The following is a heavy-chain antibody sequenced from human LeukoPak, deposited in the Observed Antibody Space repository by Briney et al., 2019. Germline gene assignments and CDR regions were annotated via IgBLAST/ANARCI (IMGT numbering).Heavy chain of an antibody. Sequence: GGSLRLSCAASGFTFSDYYMSWIRQAPGKGLEWISYISVSGSYTNYADSVKDRFTISRDNAKNSLYLQMISLRAEDTAVYYCARCGTPNNYYGYGVDVWGQGTTVIVSS. V-gene: IGHV3-11*03. CDR3: ARCGTPNNYYGYGVDV. CDR2: ISVSGSYT. D-gene: IGHD1-26*01. CDR1: GFTFSDYY. J-gene: IGHJ6*02.